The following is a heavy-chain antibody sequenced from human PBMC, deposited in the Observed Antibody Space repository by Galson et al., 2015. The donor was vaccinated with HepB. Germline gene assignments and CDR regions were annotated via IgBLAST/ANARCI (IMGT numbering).Heavy chain of an antibody. CDR3: VRGVYYFDY. J-gene: IGHJ4*02. CDR2: ITSSGTTI. V-gene: IGHV3-48*03. D-gene: IGHD2-8*01. Sequence: SLRLSCAVYGFTFSNYEMNWVRQAPGKGLEWVSYITSSGTTISYADSVKGRFTISRDNAKNALYLQMNSLRAEDTALYYCVRGVYYFDYWGQGTLVTVSS. CDR1: GFTFSNYE.